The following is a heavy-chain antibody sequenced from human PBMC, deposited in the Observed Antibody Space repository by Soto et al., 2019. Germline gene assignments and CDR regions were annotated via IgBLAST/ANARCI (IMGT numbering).Heavy chain of an antibody. V-gene: IGHV1-69*13. CDR2: FIPIFVSA. CDR3: ARSHWYEHRLADYGMDV. CDR1: GGTVSSYA. Sequence: SVKVSCKASGGTVSSYAITWVRQAPGKGLEWMGVFIPIFVSAHYAPKFQGRITITADESTSTAYMELSGLTSEDTAIYYCARSHWYEHRLADYGMDVWGQGTTVTVSS. J-gene: IGHJ6*02. D-gene: IGHD1-20*01.